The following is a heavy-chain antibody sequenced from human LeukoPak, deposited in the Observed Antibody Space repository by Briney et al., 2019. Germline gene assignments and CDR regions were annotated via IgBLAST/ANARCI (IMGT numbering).Heavy chain of an antibody. CDR3: SRDLTMIRGQYYFDF. Sequence: GGSLRLSCVASGFTFSSYSMNWVRQAPGKRLEWVSYISTSSSTIYYADSVKGRFTISRDNAKNSLYLQMNSLRAEDTAVYYCSRDLTMIRGQYYFDFWGQGTLVTVSS. J-gene: IGHJ4*02. D-gene: IGHD3-10*01. CDR1: GFTFSSYS. V-gene: IGHV3-48*01. CDR2: ISTSSSTI.